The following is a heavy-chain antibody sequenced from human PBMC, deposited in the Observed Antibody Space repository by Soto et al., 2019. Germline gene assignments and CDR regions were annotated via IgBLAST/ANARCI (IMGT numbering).Heavy chain of an antibody. CDR2: IYYSGST. V-gene: IGHV4-39*01. CDR1: GGSISSSSYY. J-gene: IGHJ5*02. CDR3: ATQRIAVAGTDWFDP. Sequence: SETLSLTCTVSGGSISSSSYYWGWIRQPPGKGLEWIGSIYYSGSTYYNPSLKSRVTISVDTSKNQFSLKLSSVTAADTAVYYCATQRIAVAGTDWFDPWGQGTLVTVSS. D-gene: IGHD6-19*01.